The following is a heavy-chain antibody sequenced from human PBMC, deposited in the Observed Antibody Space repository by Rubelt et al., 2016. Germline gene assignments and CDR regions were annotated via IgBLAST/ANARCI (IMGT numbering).Heavy chain of an antibody. D-gene: IGHD6-6*01. CDR2: ISYDGSNK. V-gene: IGHV3-30*18. CDR1: GFTFRSYG. J-gene: IGHJ4*02. Sequence: VQLVESGGGVVQPGRSLRLSCAASGFTFRSYGMHWVRQAPGKGLEWVAVISYDGSNKYYADSVKGRFTISRDNSKNTLYLQMNSLRADDTAVYYCAKDMDSSYNYFDYWGQGTLVTVSS. CDR3: AKDMDSSYNYFDY.